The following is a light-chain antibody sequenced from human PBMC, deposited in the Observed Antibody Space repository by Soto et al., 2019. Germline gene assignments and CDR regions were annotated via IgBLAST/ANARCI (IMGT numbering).Light chain of an antibody. CDR3: QSYDSSLSVWV. CDR1: SSNIGAGYD. Sequence: QSVLTQPPSVSGAPGQRVTISCTGSSSNIGAGYDVHWYQQLPGTAPKLLIYGNSNRPSGVPDRFSGSKSGTSASLAITGLQAEDGADYYCQSYDSSLSVWVFGGGTKLIVL. V-gene: IGLV1-40*01. CDR2: GNS. J-gene: IGLJ3*02.